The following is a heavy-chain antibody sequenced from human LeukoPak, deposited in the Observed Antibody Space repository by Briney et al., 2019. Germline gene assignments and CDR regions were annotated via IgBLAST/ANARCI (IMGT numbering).Heavy chain of an antibody. J-gene: IGHJ4*02. Sequence: PGGSLRLSCAVSGFTFSFYWMTWVRQAPGKGLEWVANMNQDGSAIYYVGSVKGRFTISRDNAKNSLYLQMTSLRADDTAVYYCARVVYDFWSAYDYWGQGTLVTVSS. D-gene: IGHD3-3*01. V-gene: IGHV3-7*03. CDR1: GFTFSFYW. CDR2: MNQDGSAI. CDR3: ARVVYDFWSAYDY.